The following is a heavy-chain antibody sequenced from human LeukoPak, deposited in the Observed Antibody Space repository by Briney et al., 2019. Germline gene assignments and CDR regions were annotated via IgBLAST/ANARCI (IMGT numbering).Heavy chain of an antibody. D-gene: IGHD4-17*01. CDR3: AKESTVTPGNVNWFDT. V-gene: IGHV3-23*01. Sequence: GGSLRLSCAASGFTFSSYAMSWVRQAPGKGLEWVSALSGSGGTTYYADSVKGRFTISRDNSKNTLYLQMNSLRAEDTAVYYCAKESTVTPGNVNWFDTWGQGTLVAVSS. J-gene: IGHJ5*02. CDR1: GFTFSSYA. CDR2: LSGSGGTT.